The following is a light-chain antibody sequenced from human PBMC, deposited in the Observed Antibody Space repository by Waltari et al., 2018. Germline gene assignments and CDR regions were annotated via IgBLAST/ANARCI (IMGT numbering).Light chain of an antibody. Sequence: EVVMTQSPDTLSVSPGERVTLSCRTSHDIGNNLAWYQQKRGQAPTLLMFGGFTRASGIPARFSGSGSGTDFTLTVSSLQSEDFAVYFCQQYNSWPRTFGQGTKVEPK. V-gene: IGKV3-15*01. J-gene: IGKJ1*01. CDR2: GGF. CDR3: QQYNSWPRT. CDR1: HDIGNN.